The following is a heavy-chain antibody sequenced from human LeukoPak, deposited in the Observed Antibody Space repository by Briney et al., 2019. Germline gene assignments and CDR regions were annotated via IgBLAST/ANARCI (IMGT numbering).Heavy chain of an antibody. J-gene: IGHJ6*02. CDR1: GFTFSSYE. V-gene: IGHV3-48*03. CDR3: ARDYGRENYYCYGMDV. CDR2: ISSSGSTI. Sequence: GGSLRLSCAASGFTFSSYEMNWVRQAPGKGLEWVSYISSSGSTIYYADSVKGRFTISRDNAKNSLYLQMNSLRAEDTAVYYCARDYGRENYYCYGMDVWGQGTTVTVSS. D-gene: IGHD3-10*01.